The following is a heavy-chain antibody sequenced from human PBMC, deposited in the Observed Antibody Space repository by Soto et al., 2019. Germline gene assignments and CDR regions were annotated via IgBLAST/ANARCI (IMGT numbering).Heavy chain of an antibody. V-gene: IGHV4-4*02. J-gene: IGHJ6*02. D-gene: IGHD6-13*01. CDR1: GGSISSSNW. CDR3: ARGIAAAGTNYYYYGMDV. CDR2: IYHSGST. Sequence: SETLSLTCAVSGGSISSSNWWSWVRQPPGKGLEWIGEIYHSGSTNYNPSLKSRVTISVDTSKNQFSLKLSSVTAADTAVYYCARGIAAAGTNYYYYGMDVWGQGTTVTVSS.